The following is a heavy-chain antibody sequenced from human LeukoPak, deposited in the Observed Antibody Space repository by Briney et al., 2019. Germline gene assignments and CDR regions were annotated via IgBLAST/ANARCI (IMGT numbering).Heavy chain of an antibody. J-gene: IGHJ4*02. CDR3: ARVSDGPYYFDY. CDR1: GYTFTGYY. Sequence: ASVKVSCKASGYTFTGYYMHWVRQAPGQGLEWMGWINPNSGGTNYAQKFQGRVTMSRDTSISTAYMELSRLRSDDTAVYYCARVSDGPYYFDYWGQGTLVTVSS. V-gene: IGHV1-2*02. CDR2: INPNSGGT.